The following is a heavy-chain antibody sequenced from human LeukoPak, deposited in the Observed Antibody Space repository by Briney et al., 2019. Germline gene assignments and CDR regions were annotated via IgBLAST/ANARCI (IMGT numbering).Heavy chain of an antibody. Sequence: GGSLTLSCPASGFTFRRYAMSWVRQAPGKGLEGVLGISGSGGSTYYADSVKGRFTISRDNSKNPLYLQMNSLRAEDTALYYCAKRPTVVTPNYFDYWGQGTLVTVAS. CDR1: GFTFRRYA. V-gene: IGHV3-23*01. CDR3: AKRPTVVTPNYFDY. J-gene: IGHJ4*02. CDR2: ISGSGGST. D-gene: IGHD4-23*01.